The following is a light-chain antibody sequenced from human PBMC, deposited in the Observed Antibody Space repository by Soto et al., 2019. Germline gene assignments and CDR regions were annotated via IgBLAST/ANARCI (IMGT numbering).Light chain of an antibody. CDR3: GTWDSSLSAVV. J-gene: IGLJ2*01. V-gene: IGLV1-51*01. CDR1: SSNIGNNY. Sequence: QSVLTQPPSVSAAPGQKVTISCSGSSSNIGNNYVSWYQQLPGTAPKFLMYDNNKGPSGIPDRFSGSKSGTSATLGITGLQTGDEADHYCGTWDSSLSAVVFGGGTKLTVL. CDR2: DNN.